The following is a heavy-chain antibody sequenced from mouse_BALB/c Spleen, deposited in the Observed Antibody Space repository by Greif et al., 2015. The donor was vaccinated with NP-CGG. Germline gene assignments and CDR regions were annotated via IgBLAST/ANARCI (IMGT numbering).Heavy chain of an antibody. V-gene: IGHV1S22*01. Sequence: LQQPGSELVRPGASVKLSCKASGYTFTSYWMHWVKQRPGQGLEWIGNIYPGSGSTNYDEKFKSKATLTVDTSSSTAYMQLSSLTSEDSAVYYCTYWAMDYWGQGTSVTVSS. J-gene: IGHJ4*01. CDR2: IYPGSGST. CDR1: GYTFTSYW. CDR3: TYWAMDY. D-gene: IGHD4-1*01.